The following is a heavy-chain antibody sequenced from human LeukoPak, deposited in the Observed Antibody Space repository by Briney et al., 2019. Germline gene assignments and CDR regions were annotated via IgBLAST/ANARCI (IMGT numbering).Heavy chain of an antibody. CDR2: ICYDGSNK. Sequence: GRSLRLSCAASGFIFSSYGMHWVRQAPGRGLEWVAVICYDGSNKYYADSVKARFTISRDNSKNTLYLQMNSLRAEDTAVYYCARRYCSSTSCYFSNWFNPWGQGTLVTVSS. V-gene: IGHV3-33*01. J-gene: IGHJ5*02. D-gene: IGHD2-2*01. CDR1: GFIFSSYG. CDR3: ARRYCSSTSCYFSNWFNP.